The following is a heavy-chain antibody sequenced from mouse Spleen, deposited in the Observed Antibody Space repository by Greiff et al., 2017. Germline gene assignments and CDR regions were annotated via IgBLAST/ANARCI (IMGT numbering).Heavy chain of an antibody. Sequence: EVQLVESGPELVKPGASVKISCKASGYTFTGYNMNWVKQSTGKSLEWIGNIDPYYGGTSYNQKFKGKATLTVDKSSSTAYMQLKSLTSEDSAVYYCARSGVGSSYRYFDVWGAGTTVTVSA. CDR3: ARSGVGSSYRYFDV. J-gene: IGHJ1*01. D-gene: IGHD1-1*01. V-gene: IGHV1S29*02. CDR2: IDPYYGGT. CDR1: GYTFTGYN.